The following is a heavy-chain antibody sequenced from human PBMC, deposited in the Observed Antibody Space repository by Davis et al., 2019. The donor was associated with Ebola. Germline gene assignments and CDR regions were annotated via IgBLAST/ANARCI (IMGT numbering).Heavy chain of an antibody. V-gene: IGHV1-69*13. CDR1: GYTFTSYD. D-gene: IGHD2-15*01. J-gene: IGHJ4*02. CDR2: IIPVFRTA. CDR3: AHLGPQRYCSGGGCHGYLDY. Sequence: SVKVSCKASGYTFTSYDINWVRQATGQGLEWMGGIIPVFRTANYAQKFQGRVTITADESTRTAYMELNGLRSEDTAVYYCAHLGPQRYCSGGGCHGYLDYWGQGTLVTVSS.